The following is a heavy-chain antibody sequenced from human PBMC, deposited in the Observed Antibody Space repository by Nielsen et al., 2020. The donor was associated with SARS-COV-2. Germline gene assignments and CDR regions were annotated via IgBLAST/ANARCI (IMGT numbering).Heavy chain of an antibody. V-gene: IGHV3-53*01. CDR2: IYRAGST. CDR3: ASVRFNNAPS. D-gene: IGHD1/OR15-1a*01. J-gene: IGHJ5*02. Sequence: GVLKISCAASGFSVRSNFMTWVRQAPGKGLEWVSVIYRAGSTYYADSVKGRFTISTDSSQKTLYLQMNSLRVEDTAVYYCASVRFNNAPSWGQGTQVTVSS. CDR1: GFSVRSNF.